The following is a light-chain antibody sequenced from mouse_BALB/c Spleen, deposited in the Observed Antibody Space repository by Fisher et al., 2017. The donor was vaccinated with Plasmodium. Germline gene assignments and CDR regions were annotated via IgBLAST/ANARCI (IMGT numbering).Light chain of an antibody. V-gene: IGKV1-135*01. J-gene: IGKJ1*01. Sequence: VLTQSPLTLSVTIGQPASISCKSSQSLLNSDGKTYLSWLLQRPGQSPKRLIYLVSKLDSGVPDRFTGSGSGTDFTLKISRVEAEDLGVYYCFQGSHVPPTFGGGTKLEIK. CDR2: LVS. CDR1: QSLLNSDGKTY. CDR3: FQGSHVPPT.